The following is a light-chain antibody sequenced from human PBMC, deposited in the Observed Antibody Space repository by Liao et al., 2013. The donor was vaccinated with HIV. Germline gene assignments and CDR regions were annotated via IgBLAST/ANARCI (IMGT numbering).Light chain of an antibody. Sequence: SYVLTQPPSVSVAPGKTARITCGGNNIGSKSVHWYQQKTGQAPVLVIYNDSDRPSGIPERFSGSSSGTTVTLTISGAQVEDEADYYCYSAADNNLVFGGGTKLTVL. CDR1: NIGSKS. CDR3: YSAADNNLV. CDR2: NDS. V-gene: IGLV3-21*01. J-gene: IGLJ3*02.